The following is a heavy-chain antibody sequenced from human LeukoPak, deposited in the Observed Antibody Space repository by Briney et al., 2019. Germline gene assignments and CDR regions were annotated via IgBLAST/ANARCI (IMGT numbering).Heavy chain of an antibody. CDR3: AKGERAYYYYGMDV. D-gene: IGHD1-26*01. V-gene: IGHV3-23*01. Sequence: GGSLRLSCAASGFTFSSSAMSWVRQAPGKGLEWVSAISNNGGYTYYADSVQGRFTISRDNSKSTLCLQMNSLRAEDTAVYYCAKGERAYYYYGMDVWGQGTTVTVSS. CDR2: ISNNGGYT. CDR1: GFTFSSSA. J-gene: IGHJ6*02.